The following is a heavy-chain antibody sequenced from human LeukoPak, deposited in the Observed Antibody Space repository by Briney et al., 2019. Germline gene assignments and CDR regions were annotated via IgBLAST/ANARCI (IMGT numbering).Heavy chain of an antibody. CDR2: IITIFGTA. CDR1: GGTFSSYA. V-gene: IGHV1-69*13. D-gene: IGHD3-16*01. CDR3: ARVTGEPNY. Sequence: ASVKVSCKASGGTFSSYAISWVRQAPGQGLEWMGGIITIFGTANYTQKFQGRVTITADESTSTAYMELSSLRCEDTAVYYCARVTGEPNYWGQGTLVTVSS. J-gene: IGHJ4*02.